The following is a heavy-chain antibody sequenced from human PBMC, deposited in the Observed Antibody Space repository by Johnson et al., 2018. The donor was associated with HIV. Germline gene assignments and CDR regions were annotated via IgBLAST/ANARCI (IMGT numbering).Heavy chain of an antibody. CDR3: ARFRSSNWFDAFDI. CDR1: GFTVSSNY. Sequence: VQLVESGGGLVQPGGSLRLSCAASGFTVSSNYMSWVRQAPGQGLEWVSVIYSGGSTYYADSVKGRFTISRDNSKNTLDLQMNSLKAEDTAVYYCARFRSSNWFDAFDIWGQGTMVTVSA. V-gene: IGHV3-66*01. D-gene: IGHD6-13*01. J-gene: IGHJ3*02. CDR2: IYSGGST.